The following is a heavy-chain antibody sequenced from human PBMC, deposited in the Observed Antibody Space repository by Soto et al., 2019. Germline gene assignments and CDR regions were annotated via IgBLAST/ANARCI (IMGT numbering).Heavy chain of an antibody. CDR3: ARRQGLWFGELWDYYYMDV. V-gene: IGHV4-39*01. J-gene: IGHJ6*03. D-gene: IGHD3-10*01. CDR2: IYYLGNT. Sequence: SETLSLTCTVSGGSISSGSSYWGWIRQPPGKGLEWIGSIYYLGNTYYNPSLGGRVSISVDTSKNQFSLKLSSVTAADTAVYYCARRQGLWFGELWDYYYMDVWGKGTTVTVSS. CDR1: GGSISSGSSY.